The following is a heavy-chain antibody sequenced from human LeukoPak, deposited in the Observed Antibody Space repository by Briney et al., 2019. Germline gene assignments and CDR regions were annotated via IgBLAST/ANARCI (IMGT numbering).Heavy chain of an antibody. D-gene: IGHD3-22*01. J-gene: IGHJ4*02. CDR1: GGSFSGCY. Sequence: PSETLSLTCAVYGGSFSGCYWSWIRQPPGKGLEWIGEINHSGSTNYNPSLKSRVTISVDTSKNQFSLKLSSVTAADTAVYYCARGSLLYYYDSSGYSDYWGQGTLVTVSS. CDR3: ARGSLLYYYDSSGYSDY. V-gene: IGHV4-34*01. CDR2: INHSGST.